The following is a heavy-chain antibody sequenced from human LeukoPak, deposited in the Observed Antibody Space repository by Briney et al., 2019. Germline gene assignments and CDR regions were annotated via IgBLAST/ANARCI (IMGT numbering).Heavy chain of an antibody. D-gene: IGHD6-19*01. Sequence: GGSLRLSCAASGFTVSSNYMSWVRQAPGKGLEWVSVIYSGGSTYYADSVKGRFTISRHNSKNTLYLQMNSLRAEDTAVYYCARDFLSRRPGIAVAVYLLGYWGQGTLVTVSS. CDR1: GFTVSSNY. CDR2: IYSGGST. J-gene: IGHJ4*02. CDR3: ARDFLSRRPGIAVAVYLLGY. V-gene: IGHV3-53*04.